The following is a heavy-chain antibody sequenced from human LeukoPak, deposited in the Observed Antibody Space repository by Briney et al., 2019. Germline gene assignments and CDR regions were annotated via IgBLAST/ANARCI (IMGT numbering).Heavy chain of an antibody. CDR2: ISYDGSNK. J-gene: IGHJ4*02. D-gene: IGHD2-15*01. CDR1: GFTFSSYA. V-gene: IGHV3-30-3*01. CDR3: ARDLCSGGSCYTGIDH. Sequence: GRSLRLSCAASGFTFSSYAMHWVRQAPGKGLEWVAVISYDGSNKYYADSVKGRFTISRDNSKNTLYLQMNSLRAEDTAVYYCARDLCSGGSCYTGIDHWGQGTLVTVSS.